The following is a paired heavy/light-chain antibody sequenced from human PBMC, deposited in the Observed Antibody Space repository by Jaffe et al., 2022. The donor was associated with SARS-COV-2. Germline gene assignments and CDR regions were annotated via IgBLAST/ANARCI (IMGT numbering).Light chain of an antibody. CDR3: QQYGTLPVT. CDR2: GAS. Sequence: ETVLTQSPGTLSLSPGERATLSCRASQSISTNYLAWYLHKPGQAPRLLIYGASSRATGIPDRFSGSGSGTDFTLTISRLEPEDFAVYYCQQYGTLPVTFGQGTKVEIK. V-gene: IGKV3-20*01. CDR1: QSISTNY. J-gene: IGKJ1*01.
Heavy chain of an antibody. CDR3: ARGRTVIRGVMVAFDH. D-gene: IGHD3-10*01. J-gene: IGHJ4*02. CDR2: INTNTGNP. CDR1: GYTFTTYA. V-gene: IGHV7-4-1*02. Sequence: QVQVVQSGSELKNPGASVKVSCKASGYTFTTYALNWVRQAPGQGLQWMGWINTNTGNPTYAQGFTGRFVFSLDTSVSTAYLQISSLKAEDTAVYYCARGRTVIRGVMVAFDHWGQGTPVTVSS.